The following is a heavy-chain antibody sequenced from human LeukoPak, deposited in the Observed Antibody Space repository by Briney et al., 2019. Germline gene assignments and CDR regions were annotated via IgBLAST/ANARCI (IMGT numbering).Heavy chain of an antibody. Sequence: GGSLRLSCAASGFTFSIYAMSWVRQAPGKGLEWVSTISGSGDNTYYAESVKGRFTISRDNSKNRLYLKMNSLRAEDTAVYYCARVLRYCSGGNCYSGGLGYMDVWGKGTTVTISS. D-gene: IGHD2-15*01. CDR2: ISGSGDNT. CDR3: ARVLRYCSGGNCYSGGLGYMDV. J-gene: IGHJ6*03. CDR1: GFTFSIYA. V-gene: IGHV3-23*01.